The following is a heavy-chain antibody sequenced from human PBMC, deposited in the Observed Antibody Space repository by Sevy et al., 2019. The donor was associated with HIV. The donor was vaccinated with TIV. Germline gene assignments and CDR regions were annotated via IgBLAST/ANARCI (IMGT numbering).Heavy chain of an antibody. D-gene: IGHD2-8*01. Sequence: GGSLRLSRAASVFTFSKYSTSWVRQPPGKGLEWVSTLSFGRGEINYADSVKGRFTISRDNSKSSVYLQMNNLRPEDTAVYYCAREGCTKPHDYWGQGTLVTVSS. V-gene: IGHV3-23*01. CDR3: AREGCTKPHDY. CDR1: VFTFSKYS. CDR2: LSFGRGEI. J-gene: IGHJ4*02.